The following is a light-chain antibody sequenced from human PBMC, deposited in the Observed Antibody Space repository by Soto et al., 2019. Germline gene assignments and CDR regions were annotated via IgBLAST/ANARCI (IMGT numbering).Light chain of an antibody. CDR3: QQYGSSPWT. V-gene: IGKV3-20*01. J-gene: IGKJ1*01. CDR1: QSVSSSY. CDR2: GAS. Sequence: VLTHSPGALSLSPGERATLSCRASQSVSSSYLAWYQQKPGQAPRPLIYGASSRAIGIPDRFSGSGSGTDFTLTISRLEPEDFAVYYCQQYGSSPWTFGQGTRWIS.